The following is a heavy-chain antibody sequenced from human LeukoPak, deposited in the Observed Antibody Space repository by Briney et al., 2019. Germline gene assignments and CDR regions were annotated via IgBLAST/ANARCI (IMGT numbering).Heavy chain of an antibody. CDR2: ISGSGGST. J-gene: IGHJ4*02. CDR1: GFTFSDYY. D-gene: IGHD3-10*01. V-gene: IGHV3-23*01. Sequence: GGSLRLSCAASGFTFSDYYTSWVRQAPGKGLEWVSAISGSGGSTYYADSVKGRFTISRDNSKNTLYLQMNSLRAEDTAVYYCAKSHVFRVTASDYWGQGTLVTVSS. CDR3: AKSHVFRVTASDY.